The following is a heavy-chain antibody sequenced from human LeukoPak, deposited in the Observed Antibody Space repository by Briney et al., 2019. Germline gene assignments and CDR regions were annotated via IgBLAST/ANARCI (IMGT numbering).Heavy chain of an antibody. Sequence: TGGSLRLSCAASGFTFSSYWMSCVRQAPGKGLEWVANIKEDGSQKYYVDSVKGRFTISRDNAKNSLYLQMNSLRAEDTAVYYCARGGYYDSSGYYADYWGQGTLVTVSS. V-gene: IGHV3-7*04. J-gene: IGHJ4*02. CDR3: ARGGYYDSSGYYADY. CDR1: GFTFSSYW. CDR2: IKEDGSQK. D-gene: IGHD3-22*01.